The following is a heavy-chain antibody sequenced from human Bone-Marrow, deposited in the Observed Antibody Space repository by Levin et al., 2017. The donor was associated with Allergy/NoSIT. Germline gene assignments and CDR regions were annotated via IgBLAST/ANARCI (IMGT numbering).Heavy chain of an antibody. J-gene: IGHJ3*01. Sequence: SETLSLTCTVSGGSVSSSTYYWNWLRQPPGKGLEWLAYIYYTGSSSYNSSHKSRVTMSVDTSKNQFSLKLKSVTAADTAVYYCVGGDFWSGYYNAFDVWGQGTTVTVSS. D-gene: IGHD3-3*01. CDR1: GGSVSSSTYY. CDR3: VGGDFWSGYYNAFDV. V-gene: IGHV4-61*01. CDR2: IYYTGSS.